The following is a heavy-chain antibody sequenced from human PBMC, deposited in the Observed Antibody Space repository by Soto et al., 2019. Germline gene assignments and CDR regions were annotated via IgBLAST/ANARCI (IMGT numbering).Heavy chain of an antibody. D-gene: IGHD3-22*01. CDR2: IIPIFGTA. V-gene: IGHV1-69*13. CDR3: ARDVGSIYDSTGYYYFDC. Sequence: SVRVSCKASGGTFSSYAISWVRQAPGQGLELMGGIIPIFGTANYAQKFQGRVTSTADESTSTAYMELSSLRSEDTAVYYCARDVGSIYDSTGYYYFDCWGPGNMLPVSS. CDR1: GGTFSSYA. J-gene: IGHJ4*02.